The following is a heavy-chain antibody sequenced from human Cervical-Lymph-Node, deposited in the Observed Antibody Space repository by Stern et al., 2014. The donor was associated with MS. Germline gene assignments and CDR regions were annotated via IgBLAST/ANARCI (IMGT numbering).Heavy chain of an antibody. Sequence: VQLVESGGGVVQPGRSLRLSCATSGFTFGRHSMHWVRQVPGKGLEWVAIISYDGSSQHYADSVKVRLTISIDNSNNTLYLQMNSLRIEDTAMYYCARPAAARYFDYWGHGSQVTVSS. V-gene: IGHV3-30-3*01. J-gene: IGHJ4*01. D-gene: IGHD6-25*01. CDR2: ISYDGSSQ. CDR1: GFTFGRHS. CDR3: ARPAAARYFDY.